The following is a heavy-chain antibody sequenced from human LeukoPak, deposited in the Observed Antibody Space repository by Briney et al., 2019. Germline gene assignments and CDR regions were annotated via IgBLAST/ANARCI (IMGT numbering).Heavy chain of an antibody. V-gene: IGHV3-43*02. CDR3: AKESDILTGLWAGVFDY. CDR1: GLTFDDYA. D-gene: IGHD3-9*01. Sequence: PGGSLRLSCAASGLTFDDYAMHWVRQAPGKGLEWVSLISGDGGSTYYADSVKGRFTISRDNSKNSLYLQMNSLRTEDTALYYCAKESDILTGLWAGVFDYWGQGTLVTVSS. J-gene: IGHJ4*02. CDR2: ISGDGGST.